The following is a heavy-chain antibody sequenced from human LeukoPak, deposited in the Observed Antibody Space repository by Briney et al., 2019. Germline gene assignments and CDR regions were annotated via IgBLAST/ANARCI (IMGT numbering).Heavy chain of an antibody. D-gene: IGHD4-17*01. CDR3: ARGVTVYYYGMDV. CDR1: GGSISNYY. Sequence: SETLSLTCTVSGGSISNYYWSWIRQPPGKGLEWIGYIYYTGSTNYNPSLKSRVTISADTSKNQFSLKLSSVTAADTAVYYCARGVTVYYYGMDVWGQGTTVTVSS. J-gene: IGHJ6*02. V-gene: IGHV4-59*01. CDR2: IYYTGST.